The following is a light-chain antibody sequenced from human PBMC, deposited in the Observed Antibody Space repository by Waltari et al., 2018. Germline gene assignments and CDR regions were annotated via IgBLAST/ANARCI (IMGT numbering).Light chain of an antibody. J-gene: IGLJ3*02. CDR1: GSSIANNY. CDR3: GTWDSDLDAGV. Sequence: QSMLTQPPSVSAAPGQKVTISCSGSGSSIANNYVAWYKQIPGTAPKLLIYETNKRPSGIPDRFSGSKSGTSATLSITGLQTGDEADYYCGTWDSDLDAGVFGGGTKLTVL. V-gene: IGLV1-51*02. CDR2: ETN.